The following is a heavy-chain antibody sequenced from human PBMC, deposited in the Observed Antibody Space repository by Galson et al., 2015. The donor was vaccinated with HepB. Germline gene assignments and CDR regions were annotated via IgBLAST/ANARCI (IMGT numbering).Heavy chain of an antibody. CDR2: ISYDGSNK. CDR3: ARDLDSSGLFYFDY. V-gene: IGHV3-30-3*01. D-gene: IGHD3-22*01. Sequence: SLRLSCAASGFTFSSYAMHWVRQAPGKGLEWVAVISYDGSNKYYADSVKGRFTISRDNSKNTLYLQMNSLRAEDTAVYYCARDLDSSGLFYFDYWGQGTLVTVSS. CDR1: GFTFSSYA. J-gene: IGHJ4*02.